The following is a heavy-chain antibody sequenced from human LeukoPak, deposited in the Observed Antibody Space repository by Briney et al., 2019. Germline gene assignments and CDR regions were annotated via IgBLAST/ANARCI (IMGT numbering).Heavy chain of an antibody. CDR1: EFIFSYYV. CDR3: ARGYDFWSVHY. Sequence: GGSLRLSCTASEFIFSYYVMYWVRQAPGKGLEWVAVISHDGSNKDYADSVKGRFTISRDNSKNMLYLQMNSLRAEDTAVYYRARGYDFWSVHYWGQGTLVTVSS. CDR2: ISHDGSNK. D-gene: IGHD3-3*01. J-gene: IGHJ4*02. V-gene: IGHV3-30*04.